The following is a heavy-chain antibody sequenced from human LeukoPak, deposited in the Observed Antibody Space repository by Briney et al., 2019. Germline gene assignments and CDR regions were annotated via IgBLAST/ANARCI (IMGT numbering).Heavy chain of an antibody. J-gene: IGHJ4*02. V-gene: IGHV3-48*01. Sequence: QSGGSLRLSCAASGFTFSTYRMNWVRQAPGKGLEWVSNISSGSSTIHYADSVKGRFTISRDNAKNSLYLQMNSLRAEDTAVYYCARDSDVPGSGWPRFAYWGQGTLVTVSS. CDR3: ARDSDVPGSGWPRFAY. CDR2: ISSGSSTI. CDR1: GFTFSTYR. D-gene: IGHD6-19*01.